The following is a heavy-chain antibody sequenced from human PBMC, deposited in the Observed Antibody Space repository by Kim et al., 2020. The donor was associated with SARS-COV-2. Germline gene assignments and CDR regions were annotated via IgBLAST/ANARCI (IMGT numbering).Heavy chain of an antibody. CDR3: VKASTAMKYYFDY. J-gene: IGHJ4*02. D-gene: IGHD1-1*01. V-gene: IGHV3-64D*09. CDR2: ISSNGGST. Sequence: GGSLRLSCSASGFTFSSYAMHWVRQAPGKGLEYVSAISSNGGSTYYADSVKGRFTISRDNSKNTLYLQMSSLRAEDTAVYYCVKASTAMKYYFDYWGQGTLVTVSS. CDR1: GFTFSSYA.